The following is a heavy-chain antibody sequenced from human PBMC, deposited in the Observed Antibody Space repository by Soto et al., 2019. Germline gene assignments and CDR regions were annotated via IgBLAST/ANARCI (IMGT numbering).Heavy chain of an antibody. D-gene: IGHD4-17*01. J-gene: IGHJ6*02. V-gene: IGHV1-69*13. CDR3: ARASLSYGDYPPWGIYYYYGMDV. CDR1: GGTFSSYA. Sequence: GASVKVSCKASGGTFSSYAISWVRQAPGQGLEWMGGIIPIFGTANYAQKFQGRVTITADEYTSTAYMELSSLRSEDTAVYYCARASLSYGDYPPWGIYYYYGMDVWGQGTTVTVSS. CDR2: IIPIFGTA.